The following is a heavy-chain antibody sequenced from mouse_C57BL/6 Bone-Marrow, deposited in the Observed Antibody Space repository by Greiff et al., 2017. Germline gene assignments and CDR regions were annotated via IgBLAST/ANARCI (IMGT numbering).Heavy chain of an antibody. CDR1: GFSLSTSGMG. CDR2: IYWDDDK. D-gene: IGHD2-4*01. Sequence: QVTLKVSGPGILQSSQTLSLTCSFSGFSLSTSGMGVSWIRQPSGKGLEWLAHIYWDDDKRYNPSLKSRLTISKDTSRNQVFLKITSVDTADTATYYCARKGGYDYDVGDYCAMDYWGQGTSVTVSA. CDR3: ARKGGYDYDVGDYCAMDY. V-gene: IGHV8-12*01. J-gene: IGHJ4*01.